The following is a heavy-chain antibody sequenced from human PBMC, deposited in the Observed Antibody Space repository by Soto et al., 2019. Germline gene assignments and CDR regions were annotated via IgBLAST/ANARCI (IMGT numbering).Heavy chain of an antibody. Sequence: ASVKVSCKASGYTFTSYGISWVRQAPGQGLEWMGWISAYNGNTNYAQKLQGRVTMTTDTSTSTAYMELRSLRSGDTAVYYCARDHGSSISFYYGMDVWGQGTTVTVSS. CDR1: GYTFTSYG. D-gene: IGHD6-6*01. CDR3: ARDHGSSISFYYGMDV. V-gene: IGHV1-18*01. J-gene: IGHJ6*02. CDR2: ISAYNGNT.